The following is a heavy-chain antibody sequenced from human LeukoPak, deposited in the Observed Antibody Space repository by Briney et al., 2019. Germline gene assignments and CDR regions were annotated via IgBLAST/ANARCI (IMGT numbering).Heavy chain of an antibody. J-gene: IGHJ6*03. V-gene: IGHV4-59*01. CDR2: IYYSGST. D-gene: IGHD4-17*01. Sequence: SETLSLTCTVSGGSISSYYWSWIRQPPGKGLEWIGYIYYSGSTNYNPSLKSRVTISVDTSKNQFSLKLSSVTAADTAVYYCARGTVTTSQRPPYYYYYMDVWGKGTTVTISS. CDR1: GGSISSYY. CDR3: ARGTVTTSQRPPYYYYYMDV.